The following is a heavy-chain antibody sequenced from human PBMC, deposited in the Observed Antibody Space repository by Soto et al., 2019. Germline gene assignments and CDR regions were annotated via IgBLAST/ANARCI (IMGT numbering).Heavy chain of an antibody. D-gene: IGHD3-10*01. CDR1: GFTFSIYA. Sequence: QTGGSLRLSCAASGFTFSIYAMSWVRQAPGKGLEWVSGIGGGNDDTYYADSVKGRFTISRDNSKSTLSLQMNGLRAGDTAVYYCAKWLRGGSYYCDFWGQGAMVTVSS. CDR2: IGGGNDDT. V-gene: IGHV3-23*01. CDR3: AKWLRGGSYYCDF. J-gene: IGHJ4*02.